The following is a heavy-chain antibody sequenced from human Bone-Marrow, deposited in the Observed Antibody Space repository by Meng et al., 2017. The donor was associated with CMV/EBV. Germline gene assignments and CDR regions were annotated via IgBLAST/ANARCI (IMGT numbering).Heavy chain of an antibody. CDR3: ARGHGDYFDY. J-gene: IGHJ4*02. Sequence: QVEPVHSRARVKNPCASGTVTCNASGYTCTSYGISGVRQARGQGLELVGWISAYNGNTNYAQQLQCRVTMTTDTSTSTAYMELRSLRSDDTAVHYCARGHGDYFDYWGQGTLVTVSS. V-gene: IGHV1-18*01. D-gene: IGHD4-17*01. CDR1: GYTCTSYG. CDR2: ISAYNGNT.